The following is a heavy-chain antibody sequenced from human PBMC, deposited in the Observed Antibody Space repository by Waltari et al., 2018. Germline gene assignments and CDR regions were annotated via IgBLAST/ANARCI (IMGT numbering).Heavy chain of an antibody. Sequence: QVQLVESGGGVVQPGRSLRLSCAASGFTFSSYGMHWVRQAPGKGLEWVAVISYDGSKKYYADSAKGRFTISRDNSKNTLYLQMNSLRAEDTAVYYCAKVPSGYSGEVNDAFDIWGQGTMVTVSS. V-gene: IGHV3-30*18. D-gene: IGHD3-3*01. CDR3: AKVPSGYSGEVNDAFDI. CDR2: ISYDGSKK. J-gene: IGHJ3*02. CDR1: GFTFSSYG.